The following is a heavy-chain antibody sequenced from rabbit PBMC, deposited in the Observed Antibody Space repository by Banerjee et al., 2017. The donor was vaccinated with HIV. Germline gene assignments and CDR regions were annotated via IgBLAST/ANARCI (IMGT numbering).Heavy chain of an antibody. J-gene: IGHJ4*01. CDR3: AGSLVDNANL. CDR2: INTSSGNT. V-gene: IGHV1S45*01. D-gene: IGHD1-1*01. CDR1: GFSLSNKYV. Sequence: QEQLEESGGDLVKPEGSLTLTCTASGFSLSNKYVMCWVRQAPGKGLEWIACINTSSGNTVYATWAKGRFTISKASWTTVTLQMTSLTVADTATYLCAGSLVDNANLWGPGTLVTVS.